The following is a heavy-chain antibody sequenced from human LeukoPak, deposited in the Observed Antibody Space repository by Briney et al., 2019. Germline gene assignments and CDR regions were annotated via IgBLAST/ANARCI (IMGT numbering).Heavy chain of an antibody. D-gene: IGHD5-18*01. CDR3: ARAITNYGYIFDY. V-gene: IGHV3-21*01. CDR2: ISTTIGNT. J-gene: IGHJ4*02. CDR1: GFTFSSYS. Sequence: GGSLRLSCAASGFTFSSYSMNWVRQAPGKGLEWVAAISTTIGNTYYAHSVKGGFTISRETAKNTLYLQMTSLRAEDTAVYYSARAITNYGYIFDYSGQGAPVTASS.